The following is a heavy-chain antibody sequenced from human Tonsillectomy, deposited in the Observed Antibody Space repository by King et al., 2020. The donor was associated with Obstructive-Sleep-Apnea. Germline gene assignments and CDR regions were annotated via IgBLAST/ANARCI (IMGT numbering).Heavy chain of an antibody. V-gene: IGHV3-11*06. CDR3: ARDREGSGYDFDY. Sequence: VQLVESGGGLVKPGGSLRLSCAASGFTFSDYYMSWIRQAPGKGLAGVSYISSSSRYTNYADSVKGRFTISRDNAKNSLYLQMNSLRAEDTAVYYCARDREGSGYDFDYWGQGTLVTVSS. D-gene: IGHD3-22*01. CDR1: GFTFSDYY. J-gene: IGHJ4*02. CDR2: ISSSSRYT.